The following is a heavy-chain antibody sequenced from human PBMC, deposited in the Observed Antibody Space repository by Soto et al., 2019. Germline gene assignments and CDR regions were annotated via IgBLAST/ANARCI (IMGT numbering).Heavy chain of an antibody. CDR2: IYWDDDK. V-gene: IGHV2-5*02. Sequence: QITLKESGPPLVKPTQTLTLTCTFSGFSLSTSGVGVGWIRQPPGKAPEWLALIYWDDDKRYSPSLKSRLTITKDTSKNQVVLTMTNMDPVDTATYYCARYRLAAAGYYFDYWGQGTLVTVSS. D-gene: IGHD6-13*01. J-gene: IGHJ4*02. CDR1: GFSLSTSGVG. CDR3: ARYRLAAAGYYFDY.